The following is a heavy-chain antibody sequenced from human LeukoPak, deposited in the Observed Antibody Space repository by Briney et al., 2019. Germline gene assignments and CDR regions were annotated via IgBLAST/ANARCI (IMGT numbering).Heavy chain of an antibody. Sequence: PGGSLRLSCAASGFTFSSYGMHWVRQAPGKGLEWVAVISYDGSNKYYADSVKGRFTISRDNSKNTLYLQMNSLRAEDTAVYYCASHKGATWALGYWGQGTLVTVSS. V-gene: IGHV3-30*03. CDR3: ASHKGATWALGY. J-gene: IGHJ4*02. CDR2: ISYDGSNK. CDR1: GFTFSSYG. D-gene: IGHD1-26*01.